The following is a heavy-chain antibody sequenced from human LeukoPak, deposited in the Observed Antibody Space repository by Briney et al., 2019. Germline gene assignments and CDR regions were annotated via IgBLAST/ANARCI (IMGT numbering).Heavy chain of an antibody. D-gene: IGHD3-22*01. Sequence: SETLSLNCAVYGGSFSGYYWSWLRKPPGKGLEWIGEINHSGSTNYNPSLKSRVTISVDTSKNQFSLKLSSVTAADTAVYYCARVSNYYDSSGYYYIFDYWGQGTLVTVSS. V-gene: IGHV4-34*01. CDR3: ARVSNYYDSSGYYYIFDY. CDR2: INHSGST. CDR1: GGSFSGYY. J-gene: IGHJ4*02.